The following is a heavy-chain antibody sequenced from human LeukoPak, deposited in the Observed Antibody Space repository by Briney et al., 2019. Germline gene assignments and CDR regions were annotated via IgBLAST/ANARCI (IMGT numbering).Heavy chain of an antibody. CDR2: ISGGGGGT. Sequence: GGSLRLSCAVSGITLSNYAMSWVRQAPGKGLEWVAGISGGGGGTNYADSVQGRFTISRDNPKNTLYLQMNNLRVDDTAVYFCAKRGVVIRVILVGFHKEAYYFDSWGQGALVTVSS. CDR1: GITLSNYA. D-gene: IGHD3-22*01. J-gene: IGHJ4*02. V-gene: IGHV3-23*01. CDR3: AKRGVVIRVILVGFHKEAYYFDS.